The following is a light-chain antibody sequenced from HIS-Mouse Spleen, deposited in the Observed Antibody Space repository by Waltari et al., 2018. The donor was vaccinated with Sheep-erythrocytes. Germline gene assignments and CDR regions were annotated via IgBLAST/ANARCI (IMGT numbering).Light chain of an antibody. CDR1: NIGSKS. J-gene: IGLJ2*01. Sequence: SYVLTQPPSVSVAPGQTARITCGGNNIGSKSVHWYQQKPGQAPGLVVYDDSDRPSGIQERFSGSNTVNTATLTISRVGGGDEDDYYCQVWDSSSDHVVFGGGTKLTVL. CDR3: QVWDSSSDHVV. V-gene: IGLV3-21*02. CDR2: DDS.